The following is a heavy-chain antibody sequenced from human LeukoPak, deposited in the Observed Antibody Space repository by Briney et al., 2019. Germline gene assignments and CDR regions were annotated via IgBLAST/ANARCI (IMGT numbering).Heavy chain of an antibody. CDR2: IDTSSHYI. CDR3: ARNLGGYTSTCCYSDFDI. J-gene: IGHJ4*02. CDR1: AVILHSHN. V-gene: IGHV3-21*01. D-gene: IGHD2-2*01. Sequence: GGSLRLSCPPSAVILHSHNTNSVRQAPGKGLEWVSFIDTSSHYIYYADSVKGRFTISRDNAKNSLYLQMSSLRAEDAAVYYCARNLGGYTSTCCYSDFDIWGQGNLVTVSP.